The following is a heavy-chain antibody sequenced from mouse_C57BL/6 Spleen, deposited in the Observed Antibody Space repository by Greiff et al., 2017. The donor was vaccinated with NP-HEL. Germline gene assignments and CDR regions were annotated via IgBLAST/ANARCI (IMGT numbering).Heavy chain of an antibody. Sequence: LVESGPELVKPGASVKISCKASGYSFTDCNMNWVKQSNGKSLEWIGVINPNYGTTSYNQKFKGKATLTVDQSSSTAYMQLNSLTSEDSAVYYCARSGYGNYVEYFDVWGTGTTVTVSS. V-gene: IGHV1-39*01. D-gene: IGHD2-1*01. CDR3: ARSGYGNYVEYFDV. CDR1: GYSFTDCN. CDR2: INPNYGTT. J-gene: IGHJ1*03.